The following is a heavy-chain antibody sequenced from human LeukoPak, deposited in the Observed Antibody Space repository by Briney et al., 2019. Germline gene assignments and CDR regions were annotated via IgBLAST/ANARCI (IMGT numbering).Heavy chain of an antibody. CDR2: ISHDGNNK. CDR3: ARSVGELPDY. V-gene: IGHV3-30*03. Sequence: GTSLRLSCAASGFPFSDYGMYWVRQAPGKGLEWLAVISHDGNNKYYAESVKGRIAISRDNSKNTLYVQVNSLRAEDTAMYYCARSVGELPDYWGQGTLVTVSS. CDR1: GFPFSDYG. J-gene: IGHJ4*02. D-gene: IGHD3-10*01.